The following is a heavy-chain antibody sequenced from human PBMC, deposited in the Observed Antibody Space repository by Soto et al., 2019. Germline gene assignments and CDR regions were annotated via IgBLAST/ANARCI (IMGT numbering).Heavy chain of an antibody. CDR1: VGSISSGGYY. V-gene: IGHV4-31*03. CDR2: IYYSWST. CDR3: ARDAVAAAGTYGMDV. D-gene: IGHD6-13*01. Sequence: SETLSLTCTVSVGSISSGGYYLSWIRQRPGKGLEWIGYIYYSWSTYYNPSLKSRGTISVDTSKNQFSLKLSSVTAADTAVYYCARDAVAAAGTYGMDVWGQGTKVTVSS. J-gene: IGHJ6*02.